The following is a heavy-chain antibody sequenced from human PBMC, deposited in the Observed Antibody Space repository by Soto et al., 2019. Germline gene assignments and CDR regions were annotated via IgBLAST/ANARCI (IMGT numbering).Heavy chain of an antibody. Sequence: GGSLRLSCAASGFTFTDNHMSWIRQAPGKGLEWIGRIKNKAKSYATAYAASVIGRFTFSRDDSRNTAYLQMNSLRTEDTAVNYCTRHYYGIPFAYWGQGALVTVSS. D-gene: IGHD3-10*01. J-gene: IGHJ4*02. CDR3: TRHYYGIPFAY. V-gene: IGHV3-73*01. CDR1: GFTFTDNH. CDR2: IKNKAKSYAT.